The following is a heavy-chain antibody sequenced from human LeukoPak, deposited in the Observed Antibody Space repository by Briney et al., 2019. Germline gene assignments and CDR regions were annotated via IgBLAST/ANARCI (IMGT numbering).Heavy chain of an antibody. CDR3: AKDKRYCSSTSCYAGVDY. Sequence: GGSLRLSCAASGFTFSSYAMSWVRQAPGKGLEWVSAINGSGGSTYYADSVKGRFTISRDNSENTLYLQMNSLRAEDTAVYYCAKDKRYCSSTSCYAGVDYWGQGTLVTVSS. J-gene: IGHJ4*02. CDR1: GFTFSSYA. D-gene: IGHD2-2*01. CDR2: INGSGGST. V-gene: IGHV3-23*01.